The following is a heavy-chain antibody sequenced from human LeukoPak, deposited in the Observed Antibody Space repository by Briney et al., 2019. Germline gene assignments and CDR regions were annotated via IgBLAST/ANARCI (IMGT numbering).Heavy chain of an antibody. V-gene: IGHV3-13*01. CDR1: GFTFSSYD. CDR3: VASVGATHPFDY. D-gene: IGHD1-26*01. Sequence: GGSLRLSCAASGFTFSSYDMHWVRQATGKGLEWVSAIGTAGDTYYPGSVKGRFTISRGNAKNSLYLQMNSLRAGDTAVYYCVASVGATHPFDYWGQGTLVSVSS. J-gene: IGHJ4*02. CDR2: IGTAGDT.